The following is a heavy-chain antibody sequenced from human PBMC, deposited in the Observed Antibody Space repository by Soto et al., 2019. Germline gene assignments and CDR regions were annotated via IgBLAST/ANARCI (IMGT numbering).Heavy chain of an antibody. J-gene: IGHJ6*02. CDR2: ISYDGSNK. CDR1: GFTFSSYG. CDR3: AKTTSGYDFFGHYYYYYGMDV. V-gene: IGHV3-30*18. Sequence: GGSLRLSCAASGFTFSSYGMHWVRQAPGKGLEWVAVISYDGSNKYYADSVKGRFTISRDNSKNTLYLQMNSLRAEDTAVYYCAKTTSGYDFFGHYYYYYGMDVWGQGTTVTVSS. D-gene: IGHD5-12*01.